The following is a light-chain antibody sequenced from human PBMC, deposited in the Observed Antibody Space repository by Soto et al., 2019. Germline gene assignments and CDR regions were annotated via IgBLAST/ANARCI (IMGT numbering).Light chain of an antibody. CDR1: SSDVGGYNY. J-gene: IGLJ2*01. CDR3: SSYTTSSTLE. CDR2: DVS. V-gene: IGLV2-14*01. Sequence: QSVLTQPASVSGSPGQSITISCTGTSSDVGGYNYVSWYQQHPGKGPKLIIYDVSNRPSGVSNRFSGSKSGNTASLTISGLQAEDEADYYFSSYTTSSTLEIGGGTKLTVL.